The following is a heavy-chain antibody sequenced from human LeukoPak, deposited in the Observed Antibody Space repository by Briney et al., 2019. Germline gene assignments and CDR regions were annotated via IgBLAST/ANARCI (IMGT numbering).Heavy chain of an antibody. V-gene: IGHV3-73*01. CDR3: TRSQEGYYYYYMDV. J-gene: IGHJ6*03. Sequence: GGSLRLSCAASGFSFSGSAMHWVRQASGKGLEWVGRIRSKANSYATAYAASVRGRFTISRDDSKNTAYLQMNSLKTEDTAVYYCTRSQEGYYYYYMDVWGKGTTVTVSS. CDR2: IRSKANSYAT. CDR1: GFSFSGSA.